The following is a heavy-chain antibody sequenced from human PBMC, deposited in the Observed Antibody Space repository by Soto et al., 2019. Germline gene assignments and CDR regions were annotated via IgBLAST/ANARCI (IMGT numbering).Heavy chain of an antibody. D-gene: IGHD1-1*01. CDR1: GCSISSSSYY. CDR3: ARATGTLRSRNCDY. Sequence: SETLSLTCTFSGCSISSSSYYWTWIRQPPGKGLEWIGSIYHTGSTYYSKSLRSRLTMSVDTSKSQFSLRLSSVTAADTAVYYCARATGTLRSRNCDYWGQGSLVTVSS. CDR2: IYHTGST. V-gene: IGHV4-31*03. J-gene: IGHJ4*02.